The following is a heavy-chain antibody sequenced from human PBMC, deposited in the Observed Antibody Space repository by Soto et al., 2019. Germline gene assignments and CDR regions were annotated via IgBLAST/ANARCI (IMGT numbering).Heavy chain of an antibody. CDR1: GFTFSSYA. J-gene: IGHJ6*02. V-gene: IGHV3-23*01. Sequence: EVQLLESGGGLVQPGGSLRLSCAASGFTFSSYAMSWVRQAPGKGLEWVSAISGSGGSTYYADSVKGRFTISRDNSKNTLYLQMNSLRAEDTAVYYCAKDQKLLLRYGRLFGMDVWGQGTTVTVSS. CDR3: AKDQKLLLRYGRLFGMDV. CDR2: ISGSGGST. D-gene: IGHD1-26*01.